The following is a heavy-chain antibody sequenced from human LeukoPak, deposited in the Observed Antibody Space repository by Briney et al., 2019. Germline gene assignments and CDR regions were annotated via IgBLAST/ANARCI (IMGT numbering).Heavy chain of an antibody. V-gene: IGHV4-59*01. D-gene: IGHD5-24*01. CDR2: IFYTGNT. J-gene: IGHJ4*02. CDR3: ARVFRRDGYFDY. CDR1: GGSITEYY. Sequence: SETLSLTCTVSGGSITEYYWSWIRQPPGKGLEWIGYIFYTGNTNYNPPLKSRVTISVDASKNQFSLQLSSVTAADTAVYYCARVFRRDGYFDYWGQGTLVTVSS.